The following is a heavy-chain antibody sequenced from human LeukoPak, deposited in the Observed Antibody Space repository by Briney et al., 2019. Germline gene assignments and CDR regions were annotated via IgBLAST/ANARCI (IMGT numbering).Heavy chain of an antibody. CDR3: ARGWLAETMVVTPYNY. CDR1: GYTFTSYG. Sequence: GASVKVSCKASGYTFTSYGISWVRQAPGQGLEWMGGIIPIFGTANYAQKFQGRVTITAVESMSTAYMELSSLRSEDTAVYYCARGWLAETMVVTPYNYWGQGTLVTVSS. CDR2: IIPIFGTA. D-gene: IGHD4-23*01. V-gene: IGHV1-69*13. J-gene: IGHJ4*02.